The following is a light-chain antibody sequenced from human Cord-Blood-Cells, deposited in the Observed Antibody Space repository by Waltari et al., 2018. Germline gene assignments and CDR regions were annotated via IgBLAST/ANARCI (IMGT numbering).Light chain of an antibody. J-gene: IGKJ1*01. Sequence: DIVMTQSPDSLAVSLGERATINCKSSQSVLYSSNNKNYLAWYQQKPGQPPKLLIYCASTRESGVPDRFSGSGSGTDFTLTINSLQAEDVAVYYCQQYYSTPWTFGQGTKVEIK. CDR1: QSVLYSSNNKNY. V-gene: IGKV4-1*01. CDR2: CAS. CDR3: QQYYSTPWT.